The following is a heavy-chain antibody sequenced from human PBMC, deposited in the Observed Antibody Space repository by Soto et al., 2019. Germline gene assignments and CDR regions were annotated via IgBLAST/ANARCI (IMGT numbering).Heavy chain of an antibody. CDR2: IKQDGSEK. CDR1: GFTFSSYW. CDR3: ARDQLWEYYFDY. D-gene: IGHD1-26*01. V-gene: IGHV3-7*03. Sequence: GGSLRLSWAASGFTFSSYWLSWVRQVPGKGLEWVANIKQDGSEKDYVDSVKGRFTISRDNAKNSLYLQMNSLRAEDTAVYYCARDQLWEYYFDYWGQGTLVTVSS. J-gene: IGHJ4*02.